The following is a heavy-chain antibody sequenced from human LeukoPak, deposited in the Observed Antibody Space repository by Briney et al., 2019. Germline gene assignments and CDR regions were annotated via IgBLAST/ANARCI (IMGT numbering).Heavy chain of an antibody. Sequence: PSETLSLTCAVYGGSFSGYYWSWIRQPPGKGLEWIGEINHSGSTNYNPSLKSRVTISVDTSKNQFSLKLSSVTAADTAVYYCARQLVRGPRGWFDPWGQGTLVTVSS. V-gene: IGHV4-34*01. CDR2: INHSGST. CDR1: GGSFSGYY. D-gene: IGHD3-10*01. J-gene: IGHJ5*02. CDR3: ARQLVRGPRGWFDP.